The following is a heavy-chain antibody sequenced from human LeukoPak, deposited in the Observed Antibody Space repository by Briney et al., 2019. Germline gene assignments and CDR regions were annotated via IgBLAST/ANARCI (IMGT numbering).Heavy chain of an antibody. Sequence: GGSLRLSCAASGFTFRNFAISWVRQAPGKGLEWVSAISGDGVYIYYIDSVKGRFTTSRDNSRDTLFLQMNSLRAEDTALYYCAKGGADDWGETWGQGNLVTVSS. CDR2: ISGDGVYI. D-gene: IGHD7-27*01. CDR1: GFTFRNFA. J-gene: IGHJ5*02. CDR3: AKGGADDWGET. V-gene: IGHV3-23*01.